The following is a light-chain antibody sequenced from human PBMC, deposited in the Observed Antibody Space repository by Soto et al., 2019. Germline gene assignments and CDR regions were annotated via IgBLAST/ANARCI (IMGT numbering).Light chain of an antibody. CDR1: SSDVGGNIH. CDR2: DVT. V-gene: IGLV2-11*01. CDR3: CSYAGSYPVI. J-gene: IGLJ2*01. Sequence: QSALTQPRSVSGSPGQSVAISCTGTSSDVGGNIHVSWYQQHPGKAPKLMIYDVTKRPSGVPDRFSGSKSGNTASLTISGLQAEDEADYYCCSYAGSYPVIFGGGTQLTVL.